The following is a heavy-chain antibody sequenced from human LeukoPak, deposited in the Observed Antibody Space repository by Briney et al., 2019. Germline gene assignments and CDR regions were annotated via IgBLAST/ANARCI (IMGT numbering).Heavy chain of an antibody. J-gene: IGHJ4*02. V-gene: IGHV3-9*01. D-gene: IGHD3-22*01. CDR1: GFTFDDYA. Sequence: GGSLRLSCAASGFTFDDYAMHWVRQAPGKGLEWVSGISWNSGSIGYADSVKGRFTISRDNAKSSLYLQMNSLRAEDTALYYCAKDNGYDSSYIDYWGQGTLVTVSS. CDR2: ISWNSGSI. CDR3: AKDNGYDSSYIDY.